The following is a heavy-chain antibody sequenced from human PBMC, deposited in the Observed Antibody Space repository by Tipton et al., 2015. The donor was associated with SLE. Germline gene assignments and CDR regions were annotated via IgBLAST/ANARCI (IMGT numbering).Heavy chain of an antibody. D-gene: IGHD5-12*01. Sequence: LRLSCAVYGGSFSGYYWSWIRQPPGKGLEWIGEINHSGSTNYNPSLKSRVTISVDKSKNQFSLKLSSVTAADTAVYYCVRGSGYDTPSTFDSWGQGTLVTVSS. CDR1: GGSFSGYY. CDR3: VRGSGYDTPSTFDS. V-gene: IGHV4-34*01. J-gene: IGHJ4*01. CDR2: INHSGST.